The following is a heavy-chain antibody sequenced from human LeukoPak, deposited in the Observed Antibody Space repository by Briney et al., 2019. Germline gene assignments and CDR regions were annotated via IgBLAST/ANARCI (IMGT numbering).Heavy chain of an antibody. V-gene: IGHV3-53*01. J-gene: IGHJ4*02. CDR3: ARGMGSAPFDY. D-gene: IGHD6-19*01. CDR2: IYSGGTI. CDR1: GFTVSSNY. Sequence: PGGSLRLSCAASGFTVSSNYMSWVRQAPGKGLEWVSIIYSGGTIYYADSVKGRFTTSRDNSRNTLYLQMNSLRAEDTAVYYCARGMGSAPFDYWGQGTLVTVSS.